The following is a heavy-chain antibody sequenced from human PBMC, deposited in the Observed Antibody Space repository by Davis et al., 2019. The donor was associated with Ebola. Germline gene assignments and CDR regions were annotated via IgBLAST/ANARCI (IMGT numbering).Heavy chain of an antibody. Sequence: ASVTVSCMASRYTFTDYNIHWLRLPPGQGLEWLGRVILKNGATNYAQKFQGRVTMTRDTSISTVYMELSSLRYDDTADYYCARGHNYAHEYWGQGTLVTVSS. V-gene: IGHV1-2*06. CDR3: ARGHNYAHEY. J-gene: IGHJ4*02. CDR2: VILKNGAT. D-gene: IGHD4-11*01. CDR1: RYTFTDYN.